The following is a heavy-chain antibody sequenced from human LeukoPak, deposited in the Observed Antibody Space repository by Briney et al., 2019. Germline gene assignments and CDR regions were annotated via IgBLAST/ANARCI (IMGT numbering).Heavy chain of an antibody. V-gene: IGHV4-59*12. D-gene: IGHD4-17*01. Sequence: PSETLSLTCTVSGGSISSYYWSWIRQPPGKGLEWIGYIYYSGSTNYNPSLKSRVAISIDTSKNQFSLRLSSVTAADTAVYYCARDLDYEYYFDYWGQGTLVTVSS. CDR1: GGSISSYY. CDR2: IYYSGST. J-gene: IGHJ4*02. CDR3: ARDLDYEYYFDY.